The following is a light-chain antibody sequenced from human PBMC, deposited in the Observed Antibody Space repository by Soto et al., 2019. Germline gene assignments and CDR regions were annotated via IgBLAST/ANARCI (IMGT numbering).Light chain of an antibody. Sequence: DIQMTQSPSTLPASVGDRVTITCRASQSISNWLSWYQQKPEKAPRLLIYEATNLQSGVPPRFSGSGSWTDFTLTISSLQPEDFATYYCQQYNSYPLTFGGGTKV. CDR2: EAT. V-gene: IGKV1-5*01. CDR1: QSISNW. J-gene: IGKJ4*01. CDR3: QQYNSYPLT.